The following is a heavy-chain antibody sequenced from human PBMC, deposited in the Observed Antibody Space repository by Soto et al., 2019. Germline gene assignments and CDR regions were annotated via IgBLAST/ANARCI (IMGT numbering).Heavy chain of an antibody. D-gene: IGHD3-22*01. CDR1: GFTFSNYA. Sequence: GALRLSCAASGFTFSNYAMSWVRQAQGKGLELVSAFSGSGDSTFYADSVKGRFTVSRDNSKKTLYLQLNSLRDEDTAVYYCARDAGELPVVTVGVFVFWGRGTLVTVSS. CDR3: ARDAGELPVVTVGVFVF. J-gene: IGHJ4*02. V-gene: IGHV3-23*01. CDR2: FSGSGDST.